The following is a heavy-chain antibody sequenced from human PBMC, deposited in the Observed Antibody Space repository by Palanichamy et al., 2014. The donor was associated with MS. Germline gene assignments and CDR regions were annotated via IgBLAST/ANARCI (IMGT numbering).Heavy chain of an antibody. CDR3: TRFGPAAHSKMDL. D-gene: IGHD2-2*01. CDR1: GYTFTNYW. J-gene: IGHJ5*02. V-gene: IGHV5-51*01. CDR2: IYPDDSDA. Sequence: SGAEVTKPGESLKISCKGSGYTFTNYWIGWVRQMPGKGLEWMGIIYPDDSDARYSLSFQGQVTFSVDKSISTAFLQWNSLKASDTAMYYCTRFGPAAHSKMDLWGQGTLVTVSS.